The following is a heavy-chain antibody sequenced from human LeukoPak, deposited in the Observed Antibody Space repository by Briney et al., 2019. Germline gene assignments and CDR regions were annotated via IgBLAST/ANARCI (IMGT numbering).Heavy chain of an antibody. Sequence: SETLSLTCTVSGGSVSSGSYYWSWIRQSPGKGLEWIGYIYYSGSTNYNPSLKSRVTISVDTSKNQFSLKLSSVTAADTAVYYCARNTARANYWGQGTLVTVSS. CDR2: IYYSGST. CDR3: ARNTARANY. J-gene: IGHJ4*02. D-gene: IGHD5-18*01. CDR1: GGSVSSGSYY. V-gene: IGHV4-61*01.